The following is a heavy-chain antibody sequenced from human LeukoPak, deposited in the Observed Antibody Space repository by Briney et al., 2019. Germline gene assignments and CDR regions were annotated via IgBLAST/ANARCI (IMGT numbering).Heavy chain of an antibody. D-gene: IGHD3-16*01. CDR2: IKQDGSEK. CDR1: GLTFSNYW. J-gene: IGHJ4*02. Sequence: GRSLRLSCAASGLTFSNYWMDWVRQAPGKGLEWVANIKQDGSEKDYVDSVKGRFIISRDNAKNSLYLQMNTLRADDTAVYYCARDGFGTGSNWGQGTLVTVSS. CDR3: ARDGFGTGSN. V-gene: IGHV3-7*03.